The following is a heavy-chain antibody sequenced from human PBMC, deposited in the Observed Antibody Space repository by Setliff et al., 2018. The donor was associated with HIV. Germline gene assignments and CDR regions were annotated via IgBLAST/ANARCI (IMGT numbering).Heavy chain of an antibody. Sequence: PGGSLRLSCAASGFTFSSYGMHWVRQAPGKGLEWVAVISKDGSNKYYADSVKGRFTISRDNSKNTLYLQMNSLRAEDTAVYYCAKDRVYGSGRTDYYYYYGMDVWGQGTTVTVSS. CDR2: ISKDGSNK. CDR3: AKDRVYGSGRTDYYYYYGMDV. V-gene: IGHV3-30*18. J-gene: IGHJ6*02. CDR1: GFTFSSYG. D-gene: IGHD3-10*01.